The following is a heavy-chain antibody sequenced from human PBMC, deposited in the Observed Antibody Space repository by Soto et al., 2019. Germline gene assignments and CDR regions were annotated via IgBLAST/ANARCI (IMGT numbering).Heavy chain of an antibody. Sequence: GGALRLSCAASGFNFSTYWMDWVRQTPGKGLEWVANINQDGSKENYVDSVKGRFTISRDNAKNSLNLQMSSLTVEDSALYFCSASLHYWGQGTLVTVSS. CDR3: SASLHY. CDR2: INQDGSKE. J-gene: IGHJ4*02. V-gene: IGHV3-7*01. CDR1: GFNFSTYW.